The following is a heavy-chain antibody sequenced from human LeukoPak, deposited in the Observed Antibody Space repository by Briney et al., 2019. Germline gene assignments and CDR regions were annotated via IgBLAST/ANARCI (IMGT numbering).Heavy chain of an antibody. Sequence: PGGSLRLSCAASGFSFSNSAMSWVRQAPGKGLEWVSLLIASSGSTFYAGSVKGRFTISRDNSKNTLYLQMNSLRAEDTAVYYCAKGAYDYIEMGYFDYWGQGTLVTVSS. D-gene: IGHD5-12*01. J-gene: IGHJ4*02. CDR3: AKGAYDYIEMGYFDY. V-gene: IGHV3-23*01. CDR2: LIASSGST. CDR1: GFSFSNSA.